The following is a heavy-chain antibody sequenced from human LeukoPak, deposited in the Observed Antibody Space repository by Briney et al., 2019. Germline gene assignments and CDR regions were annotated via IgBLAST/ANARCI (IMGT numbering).Heavy chain of an antibody. CDR2: IYYSGST. Sequence: PSETLSLTCTVSGGSISSSSYYWGWIRQPPGEGLEWIGSIYYSGSTYYNPSLKSRVTISVDTSKNQFSLKLSSVTAADTAVYYCARHRRYYDSSGYYYEYYFDYWGQGTLVTVSS. CDR3: ARHRRYYDSSGYYYEYYFDY. J-gene: IGHJ4*02. CDR1: GGSISSSSYY. V-gene: IGHV4-39*01. D-gene: IGHD3-22*01.